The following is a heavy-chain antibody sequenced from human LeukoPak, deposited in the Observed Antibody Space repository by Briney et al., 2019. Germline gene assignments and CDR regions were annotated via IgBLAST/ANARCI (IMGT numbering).Heavy chain of an antibody. CDR2: ISSSSTI. CDR3: AKSGPDYGDLPSEYYFDC. J-gene: IGHJ4*02. V-gene: IGHV3-48*04. CDR1: GFTFSSYS. Sequence: GGSLRLSCAASGFTFSSYSMNWVRQAPGKGLEWVSYISSSSTIYYADSVKGRFTISRDNAKNSLYLQMNSLRAEDTAVYYCAKSGPDYGDLPSEYYFDCWGQGALVTVSS. D-gene: IGHD4-17*01.